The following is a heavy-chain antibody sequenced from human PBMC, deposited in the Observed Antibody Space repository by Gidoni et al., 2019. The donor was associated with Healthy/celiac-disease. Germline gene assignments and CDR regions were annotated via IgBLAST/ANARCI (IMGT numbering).Heavy chain of an antibody. J-gene: IGHJ6*02. V-gene: IGHV3-9*01. CDR2: ISWNSGSI. D-gene: IGHD3-3*01. Sequence: EVQLGESGGGLVQPGRSRRLSCAASVFTFDDYAMHWVRQAPGKGLEWVSGISWNSGSIGYADSVKGRFTISRDNAKNSLYLQMNSLRAEDTALYYCAKDLESTIFSYGMDVWGQGTTVTVSS. CDR3: AKDLESTIFSYGMDV. CDR1: VFTFDDYA.